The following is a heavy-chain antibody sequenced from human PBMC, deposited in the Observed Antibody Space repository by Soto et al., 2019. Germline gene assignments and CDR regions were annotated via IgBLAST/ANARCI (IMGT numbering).Heavy chain of an antibody. CDR1: GVSISSDIYH. D-gene: IGHD6-25*01. CDR2: IHYSGST. CDR3: AATLRRIWFGP. Sequence: QVQLQELGPGLVKPSQTLSLTCSVSGVSISSDIYHWSWIRQTPGKGLEWIGYIHYSGSTYYSPSLKSRATISLDASKSQVSLKVTSVAAADTAGYFCAATLRRIWFGPWGQGTLVTVSS. J-gene: IGHJ5*02. V-gene: IGHV4-30-4*01.